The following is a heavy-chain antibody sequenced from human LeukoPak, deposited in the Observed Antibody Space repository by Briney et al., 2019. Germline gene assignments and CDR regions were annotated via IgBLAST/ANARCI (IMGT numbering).Heavy chain of an antibody. D-gene: IGHD3-16*01. CDR2: ISGSGHRT. CDR1: GFTFSSYG. CDR3: AKDWGEYFDYVWGCFTSFDF. Sequence: GGSLRLSCAASGFTFSSYGVSWVRQAPGKGLEWVSGISGSGHRTYYADSVKGRFTISRDNSKNTLYLQMNSLRAEDTAVYYCAKDWGEYFDYVWGCFTSFDFWGQGTLVTVSS. J-gene: IGHJ4*02. V-gene: IGHV3-23*01.